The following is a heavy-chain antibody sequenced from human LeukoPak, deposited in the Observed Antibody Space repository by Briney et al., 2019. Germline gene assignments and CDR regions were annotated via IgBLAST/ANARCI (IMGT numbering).Heavy chain of an antibody. D-gene: IGHD3-22*01. CDR1: GGTFSSYA. J-gene: IGHJ5*02. V-gene: IGHV1-69*13. CDR2: IIPIFGTA. CDR3: ARGSYDSSGYSQNWFDP. Sequence: SVKVSCKASGGTFSSYAISWVRQAPGQGLEWMGGIIPIFGTANYAQKFQGRVTITADESTSTAYMELSSLRSEDTAVYYCARGSYDSSGYSQNWFDPWGQGTLVTVSS.